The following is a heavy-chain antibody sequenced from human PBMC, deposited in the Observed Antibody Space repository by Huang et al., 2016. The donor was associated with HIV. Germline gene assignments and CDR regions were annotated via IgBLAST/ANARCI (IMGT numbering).Heavy chain of an antibody. CDR2: ISGSGVRT. J-gene: IGHJ4*02. CDR3: AKGEFVGESYFDQ. V-gene: IGHV3-23*01. D-gene: IGHD3-10*01. CDR1: GFTFSSYA. Sequence: VQLLESGGSLVQPGGSRRLSCAASGFTFSSYAMSWVRQAPGKGLEGVATISGSGVRTYHADAVKGRFTTSRDNSENMLYLQMHTLRAEDTAVYYGAKGEFVGESYFDQWGQGTLVTVSS.